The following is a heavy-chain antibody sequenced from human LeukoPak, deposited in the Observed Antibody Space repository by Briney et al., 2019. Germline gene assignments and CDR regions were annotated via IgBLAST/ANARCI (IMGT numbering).Heavy chain of an antibody. CDR1: GYTFTTYN. CDR2: INGYNGNT. CDR3: ARDHRRYYGSGSQNYYYYYMDV. J-gene: IGHJ6*03. V-gene: IGHV1-18*01. Sequence: ASVKVSCKASGYTFTTYNINWVRQAPGQGLEWMGWINGYNGNTNYAQKFQGRVTITADESTSTAYMELSSLRSEDTAVYYCARDHRRYYGSGSQNYYYYYMDVWGKGTTVTISS. D-gene: IGHD3-10*01.